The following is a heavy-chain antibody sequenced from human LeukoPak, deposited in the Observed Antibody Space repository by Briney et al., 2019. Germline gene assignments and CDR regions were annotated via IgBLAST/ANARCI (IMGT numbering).Heavy chain of an antibody. J-gene: IGHJ5*02. D-gene: IGHD6-13*01. Sequence: SETLSLTCSVSGASISRYYWSWIRQPPGKGLEWIGYFHHSGNTNYSPSLSSRITMSVDTSKNQFSLRLNSVTAADTAIYYCARRAAALAPGGQETRVTVSS. V-gene: IGHV4-59*12. CDR2: FHHSGNT. CDR1: GASISRYY. CDR3: ARRAAALAP.